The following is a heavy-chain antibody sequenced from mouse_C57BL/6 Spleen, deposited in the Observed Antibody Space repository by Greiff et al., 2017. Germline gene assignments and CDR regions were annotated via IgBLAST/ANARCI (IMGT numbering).Heavy chain of an antibody. Sequence: EVHLVESGGGLVKPGGSLKLSCAASGFTFSSYAMSWVRQTPEKRLEWVATISDGGSYTYYPDNVKGRFTISRDNAKNNLYLQMSHLKSEDTAMFYFARVLDYLDYWGQGTTLTVSS. J-gene: IGHJ2*01. CDR3: ARVLDYLDY. V-gene: IGHV5-4*01. CDR1: GFTFSSYA. CDR2: ISDGGSYT.